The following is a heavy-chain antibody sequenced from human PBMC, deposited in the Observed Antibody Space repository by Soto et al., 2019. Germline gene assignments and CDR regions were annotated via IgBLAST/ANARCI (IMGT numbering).Heavy chain of an antibody. CDR1: GGTFSSYA. J-gene: IGHJ5*02. CDR3: ARERTTVTTGPNWFDP. Sequence: QVQLVQSGAEVKKPGSSVKVSCKASGGTFSSYAISWVRQAPGQGLEWMGGIIPIFGTANYAQKFQGRVTITADKSTSTAYMELSRLRSEDTGVYYCARERTTVTTGPNWFDPWGQGTLVTVSS. D-gene: IGHD4-4*01. V-gene: IGHV1-69*06. CDR2: IIPIFGTA.